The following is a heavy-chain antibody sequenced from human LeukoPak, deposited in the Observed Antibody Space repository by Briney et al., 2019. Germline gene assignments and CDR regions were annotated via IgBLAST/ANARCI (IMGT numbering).Heavy chain of an antibody. CDR1: GFTFSSYG. V-gene: IGHV3-33*06. CDR2: IWSDGSNK. D-gene: IGHD6-13*01. J-gene: IGHJ4*02. Sequence: PGGSLRLSCAASGFTFSSYGMNWVRQAPGKGLEWVAVIWSDGSNKYYADSVKGRFTISRDNSKNTLYLQMNSLRAEDTAVYYGAKDLPIAAAGLFDYWGQGTLVTVSS. CDR3: AKDLPIAAAGLFDY.